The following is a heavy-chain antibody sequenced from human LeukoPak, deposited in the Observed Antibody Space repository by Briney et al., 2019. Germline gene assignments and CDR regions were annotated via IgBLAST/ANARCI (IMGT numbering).Heavy chain of an antibody. CDR1: GFTFSNYA. V-gene: IGHV3-23*01. J-gene: IGHJ4*02. CDR3: TTLTVASSFDY. D-gene: IGHD6-19*01. Sequence: PGGSLRLSCAASGFTFSNYAMTWVRQAPGKGLEWVSSISGNSANTYYADSVKGRFTVSRDNSKNILYLQMNSLRAEDTAVYYCTTLTVASSFDYWGQGALVTVSS. CDR2: ISGNSANT.